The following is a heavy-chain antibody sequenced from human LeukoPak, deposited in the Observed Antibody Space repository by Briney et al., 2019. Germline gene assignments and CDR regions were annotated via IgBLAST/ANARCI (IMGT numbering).Heavy chain of an antibody. CDR2: IYYSGST. CDR3: ARDYYGSGSYFIGDYYMDV. J-gene: IGHJ6*03. Sequence: SETLSLTCTVSGGSISSYYWSWIRQPPGKGLEWIGYIYYSGSTNYNPSLKSRVTISVDTSKNQFSLKLSSVTAADTAVYYCARDYYGSGSYFIGDYYMDVWGKGTTVTISS. D-gene: IGHD3-10*01. V-gene: IGHV4-59*01. CDR1: GGSISSYY.